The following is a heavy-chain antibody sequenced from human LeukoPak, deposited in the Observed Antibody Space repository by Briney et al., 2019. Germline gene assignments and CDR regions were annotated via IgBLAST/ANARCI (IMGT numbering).Heavy chain of an antibody. Sequence: HPGGSLRLSCVASGFNFRGYAMHWVRQAPGKGLEWMALIRSIGNEKYYIDAVQGRFTISRDNSRNTLFLQMNSLRPEDTAVYYCAKDRDGSDSFKKRMDVWGQGTTVTVSS. CDR3: AKDRDGSDSFKKRMDV. D-gene: IGHD3-10*01. V-gene: IGHV3-30*02. CDR1: GFNFRGYA. CDR2: IRSIGNEK. J-gene: IGHJ6*02.